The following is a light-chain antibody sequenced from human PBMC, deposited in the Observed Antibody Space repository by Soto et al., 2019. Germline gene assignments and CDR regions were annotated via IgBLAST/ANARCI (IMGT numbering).Light chain of an antibody. J-gene: IGKJ5*01. CDR1: QSVRSSY. V-gene: IGKV3-20*01. Sequence: EIVLTQSPGTLSLSPGERATLPCRASQSVRSSYLAWYQQKPGQAPRLLIYDASNRATGIPARFSGSGSGTDFTLTISSLQTEDLAVYYCQQYNKWITFGQGTRLEIK. CDR2: DAS. CDR3: QQYNKWIT.